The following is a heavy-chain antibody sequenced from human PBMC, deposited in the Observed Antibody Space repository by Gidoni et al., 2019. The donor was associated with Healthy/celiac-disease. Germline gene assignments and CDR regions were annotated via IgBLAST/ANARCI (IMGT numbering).Heavy chain of an antibody. D-gene: IGHD2-2*03. J-gene: IGHJ1*01. CDR2: IYPGDSDT. CDR1: GYSFTSYW. Sequence: EVQLVQSGAEVKKPGESLKISCKGSGYSFTSYWLGWVRQMPGKGLEWMGIIYPGDSDTRYSPSFQGQVTISADKSISTAYLQWSSLKASDTAMYYCARRDGYCSSTSCSFYFQHWGQGTLVTVSS. V-gene: IGHV5-51*01. CDR3: ARRDGYCSSTSCSFYFQH.